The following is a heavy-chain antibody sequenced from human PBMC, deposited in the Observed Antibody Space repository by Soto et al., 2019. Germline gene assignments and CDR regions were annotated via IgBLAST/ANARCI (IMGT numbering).Heavy chain of an antibody. CDR3: ARWADFNGYSGSSYYFDY. D-gene: IGHD6-6*01. CDR2: IYYSGST. CDR1: GGSISSSSYY. V-gene: IGHV4-39*01. J-gene: IGHJ4*02. Sequence: SETLSLTCTVSGGSISSSSYYWGWIRQPPGKGLEWIGSIYYSGSTYYNPSLKSRVTISVDTSKNQFSLKLSSVTAADTAVYSCARWADFNGYSGSSYYFDYWGQGTLVTVSS.